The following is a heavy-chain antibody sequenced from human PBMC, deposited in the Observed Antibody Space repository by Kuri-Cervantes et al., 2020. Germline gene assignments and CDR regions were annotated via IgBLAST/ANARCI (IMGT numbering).Heavy chain of an antibody. CDR1: GFTFSSYG. D-gene: IGHD2-8*01. CDR3: ARSRGLYEAPYYFDY. V-gene: IGHV3-33*01. J-gene: IGHJ4*02. Sequence: GESLKISCAASGFTFSSYGMHWVRQAPGKGLEWVAVIWYDGSNKYYADSVKGRFTISRDNSKNTLYLQMNSLRAEDTAVYYCARSRGLYEAPYYFDYWGQGTLVTVSS. CDR2: IWYDGSNK.